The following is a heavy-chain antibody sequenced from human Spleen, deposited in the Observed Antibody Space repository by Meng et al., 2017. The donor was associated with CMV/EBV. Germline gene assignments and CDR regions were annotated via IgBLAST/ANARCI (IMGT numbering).Heavy chain of an antibody. D-gene: IGHD3-3*01. CDR1: GGTFSSYA. J-gene: IGHJ6*02. CDR3: ARDRVTIFGVVITYYYYGIDV. CDR2: IIPILGIA. V-gene: IGHV1-69*10. Sequence: SVKVSCKASGGTFSSYAISWVRQAPGQGLEWMGGIIPILGIANYAQKFQGRVTITADKSTSTAYMELSSLRSEDTAVYYCARDRVTIFGVVITYYYYGIDVWGQGTTVTVSS.